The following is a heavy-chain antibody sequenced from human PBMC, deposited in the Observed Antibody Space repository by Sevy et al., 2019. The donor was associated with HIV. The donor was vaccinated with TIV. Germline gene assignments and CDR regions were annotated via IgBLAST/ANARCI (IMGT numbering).Heavy chain of an antibody. D-gene: IGHD6-13*01. CDR1: GYRFTSYT. V-gene: IGHV1-46*01. CDR2: INPSGGST. J-gene: IGHJ4*02. CDR3: ARVGPAAGIRPYFDY. Sequence: ASVKVTCKASGYRFTSYTMHWVRQAPGQGLEWMGMINPSGGSTSQAQKFQGRVTLTRDTSTSTVYMELSSLRSEDTAVYYCARVGPAAGIRPYFDYWGQGTLVTVSS.